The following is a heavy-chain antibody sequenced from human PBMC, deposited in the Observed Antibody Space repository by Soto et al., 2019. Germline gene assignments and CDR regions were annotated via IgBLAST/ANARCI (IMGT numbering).Heavy chain of an antibody. V-gene: IGHV4-4*07. CDR2: IYTSGST. J-gene: IGHJ4*02. CDR3: ARDGEDSGYNYGSLDY. CDR1: GGSISSYY. D-gene: IGHD5-12*01. Sequence: QVQLQESGPGLVKPSETLSLTCTVSGGSISSYYWSWIRQAAGKGLEWIGRIYTSGSTNYNPSLKSRVTMSVDTSKNQLSLKLSSVTAADTAVYYCARDGEDSGYNYGSLDYWGQGTLVTVSS.